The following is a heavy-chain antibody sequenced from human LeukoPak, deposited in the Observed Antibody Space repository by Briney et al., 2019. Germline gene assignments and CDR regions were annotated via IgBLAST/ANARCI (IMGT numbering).Heavy chain of an antibody. D-gene: IGHD1-26*01. CDR2: ISAYNGNT. V-gene: IGHV1-18*01. CDR1: GYTFTSYG. J-gene: IGHJ4*02. CDR3: ARDRDSGSPFDY. Sequence: ASVKVSCKASGYTFTSYGISWVRRAPGQGLEWMGWISAYNGNTNYAQKLQGRVTMSTDTSTSTAYMELRSLRSDDTAVYYCARDRDSGSPFDYWGQGTLVTVSS.